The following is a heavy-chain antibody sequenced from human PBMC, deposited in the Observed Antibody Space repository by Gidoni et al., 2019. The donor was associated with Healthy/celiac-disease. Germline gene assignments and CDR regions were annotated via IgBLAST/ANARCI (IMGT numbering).Heavy chain of an antibody. J-gene: IGHJ4*02. Sequence: EVQLVESGGGLVKPGRSLRLSCTASGFTFGDYAMSWFRQAPGKGLEWVGFIRSKAYGGTTEYAASVKGRFTISRDDSKSIAYLQMNSLKTEDTAVYYCTRGPRKDYDSSGYVFDYWGQGTLVTVSS. CDR2: IRSKAYGGTT. V-gene: IGHV3-49*05. CDR1: GFTFGDYA. CDR3: TRGPRKDYDSSGYVFDY. D-gene: IGHD3-22*01.